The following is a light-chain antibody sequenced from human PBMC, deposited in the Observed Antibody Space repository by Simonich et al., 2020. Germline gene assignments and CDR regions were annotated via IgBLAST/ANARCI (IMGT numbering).Light chain of an antibody. CDR2: EGS. CDR3: CSYAGSSTVV. J-gene: IGLJ2*01. Sequence: QSALTQPASVSGSPGQSITISCTGTSSDVGIYNLVSWYQQHPGKAPKLMIYEGSKRPSGVSNRFSGSKSGNTASLRISGLQAEDEADYYCCSYAGSSTVVFGGGTKLTVL. V-gene: IGLV2-23*01. CDR1: SSDVGIYNL.